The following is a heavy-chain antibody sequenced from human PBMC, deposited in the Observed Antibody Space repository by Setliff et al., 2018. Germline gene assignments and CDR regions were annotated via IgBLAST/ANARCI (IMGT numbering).Heavy chain of an antibody. V-gene: IGHV4-34*01. CDR2: VNRYGSG. Sequence: SETLSLTCSVYGASFNTYYWSWIRQPPGKGLEWIGEVNRYGSGDYNPSLESRVTISVDTSKEEFSLTLTSVTAADTALYYCARGPDLTAVGNEYFYGVDVWGQGATVTVSS. CDR3: ARGPDLTAVGNEYFYGVDV. J-gene: IGHJ6*02. CDR1: GASFNTYY. D-gene: IGHD6-19*01.